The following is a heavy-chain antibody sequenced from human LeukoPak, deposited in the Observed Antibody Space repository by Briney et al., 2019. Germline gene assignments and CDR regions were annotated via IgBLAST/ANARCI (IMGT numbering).Heavy chain of an antibody. CDR2: ISSSSSYI. J-gene: IGHJ6*03. D-gene: IGHD5-18*01. CDR3: ARASRTAMVPIYYMDV. CDR1: GFTFSSYS. Sequence: GGSLRLSCAASGFTFSSYSMNWVRQAPGKGLEWVSSISSSSSYIYYADSVKGRFTISRDNAKNSLYLQMNSLRAEDTAVYYCARASRTAMVPIYYMDVWGKGTTVTVSS. V-gene: IGHV3-21*01.